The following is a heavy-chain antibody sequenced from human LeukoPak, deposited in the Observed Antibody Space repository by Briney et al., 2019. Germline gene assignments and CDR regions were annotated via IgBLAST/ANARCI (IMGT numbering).Heavy chain of an antibody. V-gene: IGHV4-59*10. CDR3: ARVQWLPLDVFNF. CDR2: IYTSGST. J-gene: IGHJ3*01. Sequence: SGTLSFTTSGYACSTSGITWVRLAQAPGEGLEWMGRIYTSGSTNYNPSLKSRVTMSVDTSKNQFSLKLSSVTAADTAIYYCARVQWLPLDVFNFWGQGTMVTVSS. CDR1: ACSTSGIT. D-gene: IGHD6-19*01.